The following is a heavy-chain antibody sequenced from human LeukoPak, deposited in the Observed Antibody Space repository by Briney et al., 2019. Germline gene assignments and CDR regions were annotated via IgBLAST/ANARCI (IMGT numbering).Heavy chain of an antibody. CDR1: GGSISSYY. CDR2: IYYSGST. V-gene: IGHV4-59*01. CDR3: ARLQRITMIVVVTEAFDI. J-gene: IGHJ3*02. Sequence: SETLSLTCTVSGGSISSYYWSWIRQPPGKGLEWIGYIYYSGSTNYNPSLKSRVTISVDTSKNQFSLKLSSVTAADTAMYYCARLQRITMIVVVTEAFDIWGQGTMVTVSS. D-gene: IGHD3-22*01.